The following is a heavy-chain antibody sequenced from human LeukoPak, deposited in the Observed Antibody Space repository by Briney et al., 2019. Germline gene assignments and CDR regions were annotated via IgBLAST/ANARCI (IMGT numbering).Heavy chain of an antibody. J-gene: IGHJ4*02. CDR1: GFTVSSNS. Sequence: GGSLRLSCAVSGFTVSSNSMSWVRQAPGKGLEWVSFIYSAANTHYSDSVKGRFTISIDNSKNTLYLQMNSLRAEDTAVYYCARRAGAYTHPYDYWGQGTLVTVSS. CDR3: ARRAGAYTHPYDY. V-gene: IGHV3-53*01. CDR2: IYSAANT. D-gene: IGHD3-16*01.